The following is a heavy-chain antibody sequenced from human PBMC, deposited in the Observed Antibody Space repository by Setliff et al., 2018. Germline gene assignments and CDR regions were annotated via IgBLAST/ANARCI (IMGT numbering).Heavy chain of an antibody. Sequence: LSLTCTVSGGSISSYYWSWIRQPPGKGLEWIGYIYYSGSTYYNPSLQSRVTISVDTSKNQFSLKLSSVTAADTALYYCTVYNTGSSKDHYWGQGTPVTVSS. J-gene: IGHJ4*02. D-gene: IGHD2-8*02. CDR2: IYYSGST. CDR3: TVYNTGSSKDHY. V-gene: IGHV4-59*03. CDR1: GGSISSYY.